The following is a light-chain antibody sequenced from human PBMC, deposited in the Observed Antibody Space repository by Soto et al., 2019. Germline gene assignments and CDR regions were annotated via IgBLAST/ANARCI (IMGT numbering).Light chain of an antibody. Sequence: AIQMTQSPSSLSASVGDRVTITCRASQGIRNDLGWYQQKPGKAPKLLVYGASRLQSGVSSRFSGSGSGTDFTLTISSLQPEDFATYYCLQDYHYPPTIGGGTKVEIK. CDR1: QGIRND. V-gene: IGKV1-6*01. CDR3: LQDYHYPPT. J-gene: IGKJ4*01. CDR2: GAS.